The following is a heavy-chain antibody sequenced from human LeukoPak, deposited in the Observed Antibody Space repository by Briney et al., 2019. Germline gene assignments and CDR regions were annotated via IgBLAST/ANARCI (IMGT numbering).Heavy chain of an antibody. Sequence: GSXRLXCAASGFIFSNDAMHWVRQAPGKGLEWVAFIWFDGSNKHYADSVKGRFTISRDNSEDTLYLQMNSLKAEDTAVYYCVRDPSGSGFAFDSWGQGALVTVSS. CDR3: VRDPSGSGFAFDS. CDR1: GFIFSNDA. V-gene: IGHV3-33*01. D-gene: IGHD1-1*01. CDR2: IWFDGSNK. J-gene: IGHJ4*02.